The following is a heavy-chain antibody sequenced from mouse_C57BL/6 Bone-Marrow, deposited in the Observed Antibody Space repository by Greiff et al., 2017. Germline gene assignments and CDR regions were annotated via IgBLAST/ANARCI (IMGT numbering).Heavy chain of an antibody. V-gene: IGHV5-12*01. Sequence: EVKLMESGGGLVQPGGSLKLSCAASGFTFSDYYMYWVRQTPEKRLEWVAYISNGGGSTYYPDTVKGRFTFSRDNAKNTLYMQMSRLKSEDTAMYYCASPEFCGSSWYFDVWGTGTAVTVSS. J-gene: IGHJ1*03. CDR3: ASPEFCGSSWYFDV. CDR1: GFTFSDYY. D-gene: IGHD1-1*01. CDR2: ISNGGGST.